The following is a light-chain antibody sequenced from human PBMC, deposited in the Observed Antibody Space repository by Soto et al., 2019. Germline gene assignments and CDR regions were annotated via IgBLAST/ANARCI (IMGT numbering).Light chain of an antibody. J-gene: IGLJ6*01. CDR2: DVS. V-gene: IGLV2-14*01. CDR1: SSDIAGYNY. CDR3: SSFSVASPL. Sequence: QSALTQPASMSGSPGQSVTISCAGTSSDIAGYNYVSWYQHHPGTAPKLIIYDVSSRPSGVSHRFSASKSGNTASLTISGLQAEDEADYYCSSFSVASPLFGTGTKLTVL.